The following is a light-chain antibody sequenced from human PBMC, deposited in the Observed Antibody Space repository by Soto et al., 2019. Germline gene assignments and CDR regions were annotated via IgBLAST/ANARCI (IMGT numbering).Light chain of an antibody. CDR3: ETWDINTHVV. Sequence: QAVLTQSSSASASLGSSVKLTCTLSSGHSGYIIAWHQQQPGKAPRYLMNLEGSGSFNKGSGVPDRFSGSSSGADRYLTISNLQFEDEADYYCETWDINTHVVFGGGTKVTVL. J-gene: IGLJ2*01. V-gene: IGLV4-60*02. CDR2: LEGSGSF. CDR1: SGHSGYI.